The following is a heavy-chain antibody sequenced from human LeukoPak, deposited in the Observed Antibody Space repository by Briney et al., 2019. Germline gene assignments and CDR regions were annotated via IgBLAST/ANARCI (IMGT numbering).Heavy chain of an antibody. CDR2: ISTSSSTI. J-gene: IGHJ4*02. D-gene: IGHD1-7*01. V-gene: IGHV3-48*01. CDR3: AKDLGWNYGGGFDY. CDR1: GFTFSSFS. Sequence: GGSLRLSCAASGFTFSSFSMNWVRQAPGKGLEWVSYISTSSSTIYYADSVKGRFTISRDNSKNTLYLQMNSLRAEDTAVYYCAKDLGWNYGGGFDYWGQGTLVTVSS.